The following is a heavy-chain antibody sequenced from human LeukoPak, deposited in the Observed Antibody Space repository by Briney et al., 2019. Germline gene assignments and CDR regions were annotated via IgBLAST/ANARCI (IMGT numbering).Heavy chain of an antibody. J-gene: IGHJ6*03. CDR2: IWYDGSNK. CDR3: AKDRNPSYYYYMDV. CDR1: GFTFSSYG. V-gene: IGHV3-33*06. Sequence: PGGSLRLSCAASGFTFSSYGMHWVRQAPGKGLEWVAVIWYDGSNKYYADSVKGRFTISRDNSKNTLYLQMNSLRAEDTAGYYCAKDRNPSYYYYMDVWGKGTTVTVSS. D-gene: IGHD1-14*01.